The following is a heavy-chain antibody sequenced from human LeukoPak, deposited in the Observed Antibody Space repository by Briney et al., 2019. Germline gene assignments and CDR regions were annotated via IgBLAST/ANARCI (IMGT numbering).Heavy chain of an antibody. Sequence: GRSLRLSCAASGFTFSSCAMHWVRQAPGKGLEWVAVISYDGSNKYYADSVKGRFTISRDNSKNTLYLQMNSLRAEDTAVYYCARGASDIVLMVYAIDGLDYWGQGTLVTVSS. CDR2: ISYDGSNK. J-gene: IGHJ4*02. V-gene: IGHV3-30-3*01. D-gene: IGHD2-8*01. CDR1: GFTFSSCA. CDR3: ARGASDIVLMVYAIDGLDY.